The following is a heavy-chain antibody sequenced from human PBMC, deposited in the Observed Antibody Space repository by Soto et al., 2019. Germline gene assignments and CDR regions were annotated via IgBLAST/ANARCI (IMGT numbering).Heavy chain of an antibody. CDR2: VYPGDSDT. V-gene: IGHV5-51*01. CDR1: GYSFTTYW. D-gene: IGHD6-19*01. Sequence: PGESLKLSCKGSGYSFTTYWIGWVRQMPGKGLEWMGIVYPGDSDTRYSPSFQGQVTISADKSISTAYLQWSSLKASDTAMYYCATNFQYTSGWHPFHYWGQGTLVTVSS. J-gene: IGHJ4*02. CDR3: ATNFQYTSGWHPFHY.